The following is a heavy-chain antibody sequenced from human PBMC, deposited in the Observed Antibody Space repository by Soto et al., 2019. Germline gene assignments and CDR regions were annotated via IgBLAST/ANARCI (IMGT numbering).Heavy chain of an antibody. CDR2: IIPILGRA. D-gene: IGHD2-2*01. V-gene: IGHV1-69*08. CDR3: ARVSGTTSSNWFDP. J-gene: IGHJ5*02. Sequence: QVQLVQSGAEVKKPGSSVKLSCKASGGPFSSYHISWVRQAPGQGLEWVGRIIPILGRANNAQHFQGRVTITADTSTNTAYMELSSLTSEDTAVYYWARVSGTTSSNWFDPWGHGTLVTVSS. CDR1: GGPFSSYH.